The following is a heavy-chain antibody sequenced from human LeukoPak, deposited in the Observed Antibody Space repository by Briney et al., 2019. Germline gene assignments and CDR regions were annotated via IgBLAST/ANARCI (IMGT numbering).Heavy chain of an antibody. D-gene: IGHD4-17*01. CDR3: ARGPWYPFTVQGYYYYGMDV. CDR1: GGTFSSYA. CDR2: IIPIFGTA. V-gene: IGHV1-69*13. J-gene: IGHJ6*02. Sequence: SVKVSCKASGGTFSSYAISWVRQAPGQGLEWMGGIIPIFGTANYAQKFQGRVTITADESTSTAYMELSSLRSEDTAVYYCARGPWYPFTVQGYYYYGMDVWGQGTTVTVSS.